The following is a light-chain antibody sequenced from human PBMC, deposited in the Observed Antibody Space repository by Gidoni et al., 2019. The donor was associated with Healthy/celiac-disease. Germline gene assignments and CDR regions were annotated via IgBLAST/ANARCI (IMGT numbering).Light chain of an antibody. J-gene: IGKJ2*01. CDR2: KAS. CDR3: QQYNSYSYT. Sequence: DIQIAQSPSTLSASVGDRDTITCRASQSISSWLAWYQQKPGKAPKLMIYKASSLESGVPSRFSGSGSGTEFTLTISSLQPDDFATYYCQQYNSYSYTFGQGTKLEIK. CDR1: QSISSW. V-gene: IGKV1-5*03.